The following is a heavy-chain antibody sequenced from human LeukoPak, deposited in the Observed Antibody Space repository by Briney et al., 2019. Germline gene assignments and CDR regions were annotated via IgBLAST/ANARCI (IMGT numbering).Heavy chain of an antibody. CDR3: ARDPVTTD. CDR1: GFTFSNYG. J-gene: IGHJ4*02. Sequence: GRSLRLSCAASGFTFSNYGMSWVRQAPGKGLEWVSGINWNGGTTDYGDPVKGRFTISRDNAKNSLYLQMNSLRAEDTALYYCARDPVTTDWGQGTLVTVSS. V-gene: IGHV3-20*04. D-gene: IGHD4-17*01. CDR2: INWNGGTT.